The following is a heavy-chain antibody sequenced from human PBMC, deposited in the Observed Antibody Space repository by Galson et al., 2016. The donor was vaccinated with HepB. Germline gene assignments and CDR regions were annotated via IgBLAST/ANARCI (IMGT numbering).Heavy chain of an antibody. D-gene: IGHD1-26*01. Sequence: PALVKPTQTLTLTCTFSGFSLTSAGVGVGWVRQPPGKALEWLALLYWDDDKHYSPSLKSRLTITKDTSKNQVVLTMNSVDPVDTATYYCAHRQREGGSRFFDDWGQGILVTVSA. CDR3: AHRQREGGSRFFDD. CDR2: LYWDDDK. V-gene: IGHV2-5*02. CDR1: GFSLTSAGVG. J-gene: IGHJ4*02.